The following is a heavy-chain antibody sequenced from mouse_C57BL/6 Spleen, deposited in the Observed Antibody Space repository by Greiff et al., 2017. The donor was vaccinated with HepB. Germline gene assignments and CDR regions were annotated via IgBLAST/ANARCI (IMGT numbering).Heavy chain of an antibody. CDR1: GYTFTSYW. CDR2: IDPSDSYT. J-gene: IGHJ2*01. D-gene: IGHD4-1*01. V-gene: IGHV1-50*01. Sequence: VQLQQPGAELVKPGASVKLSCKASGYTFTSYWMQWVKQRPGQGLEWIGEIDPSDSYTNYNQKFKGKATLTVDTSSSTAYMQLSSLTSEDSAVYYCALGFDYWGQGTTLTVSS. CDR3: ALGFDY.